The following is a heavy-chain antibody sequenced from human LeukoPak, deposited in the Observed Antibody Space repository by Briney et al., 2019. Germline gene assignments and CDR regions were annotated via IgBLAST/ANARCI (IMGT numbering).Heavy chain of an antibody. CDR3: AKDGGPMVRGVKD. D-gene: IGHD3-10*01. J-gene: IGHJ4*02. Sequence: GGSLSLSCAASGFTFSSYWMSWVRQAPGKGLEWVANIKQDGSEKYYVDSVKGRFTISRDNAKNSLYLQMNSLRAEDTAVYYCAKDGGPMVRGVKDWGQGTLVTVSS. V-gene: IGHV3-7*01. CDR2: IKQDGSEK. CDR1: GFTFSSYW.